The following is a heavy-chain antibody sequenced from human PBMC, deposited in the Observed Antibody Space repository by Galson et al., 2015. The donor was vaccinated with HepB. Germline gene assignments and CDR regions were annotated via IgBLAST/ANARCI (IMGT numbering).Heavy chain of an antibody. D-gene: IGHD3-10*01. Sequence: SLRLSCAASGFTFSSYSMNWVRQAPGKGLEWVSSISSSSSYIYYADSVKGRFTISRDNAKNSLYLQMNSLRAEDTAVYYCARGSGSYHRAFDIWGQGTMVTVSS. CDR1: GFTFSSYS. CDR3: ARGSGSYHRAFDI. V-gene: IGHV3-21*01. CDR2: ISSSSSYI. J-gene: IGHJ3*02.